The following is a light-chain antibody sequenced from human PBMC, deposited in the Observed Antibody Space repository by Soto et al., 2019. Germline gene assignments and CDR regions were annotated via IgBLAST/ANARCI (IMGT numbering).Light chain of an antibody. CDR1: QSVTSNY. CDR3: QQRSNWPPFT. CDR2: DAS. V-gene: IGKV3-11*01. Sequence: DIVLTQSPGTLSLSPVERATLSCRASQSVTSNYLAWYQQKPGQAPRLLIYDASNRATGIPARFSGSGSGTDFTLTISSLEPEDFAVYYCQQRSNWPPFTCGPGTKVDIK. J-gene: IGKJ3*01.